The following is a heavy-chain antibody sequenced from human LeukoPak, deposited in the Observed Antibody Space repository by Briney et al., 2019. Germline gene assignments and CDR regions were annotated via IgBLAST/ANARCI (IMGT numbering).Heavy chain of an antibody. CDR1: GFTFSSYN. J-gene: IGHJ4*02. V-gene: IGHV3-21*01. Sequence: PGGSPRLSCAASGFTFSSYNMNWVRQAPGKGLEWVSSISSSGTYIYYADSVKGRLTISRDNAKNSLYLQMNSLRADDTAMYYCARDPPFDYWGQGALVTVSS. CDR2: ISSSGTYI. CDR3: ARDPPFDY.